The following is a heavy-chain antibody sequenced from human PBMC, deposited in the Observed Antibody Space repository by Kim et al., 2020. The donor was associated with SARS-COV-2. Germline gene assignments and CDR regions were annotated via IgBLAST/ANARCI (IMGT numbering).Heavy chain of an antibody. V-gene: IGHV1-69*13. CDR3: ARDNRSSSGFDP. CDR2: IIPIFGTA. Sequence: SVKVSCKASGGTFSSYAISWVRQAPGQGLEWMGGIIPIFGTANYAQKFQGRVTITADESTSTAYMELSSLRSEDTAVYYCARDNRSSSGFDPWGQGTLVTVSS. D-gene: IGHD6-13*01. CDR1: GGTFSSYA. J-gene: IGHJ5*02.